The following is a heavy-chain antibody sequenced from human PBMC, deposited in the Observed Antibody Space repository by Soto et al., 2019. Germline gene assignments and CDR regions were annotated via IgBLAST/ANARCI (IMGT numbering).Heavy chain of an antibody. D-gene: IGHD2-2*02. J-gene: IGHJ5*02. CDR3: ARDCSSTSCYTWFDP. CDR1: WYTFTCYH. CDR2: INPNSGGT. Sequence: SVRFACKSSWYTFTCYHMHWLLQAPGQGLEWMGWINPNSGGTNYAQKFQGRVTMTRDTSISTAYMELSRLRSDDTAVYYCARDCSSTSCYTWFDPWGQGTQVTVSS. V-gene: IGHV1-2*02.